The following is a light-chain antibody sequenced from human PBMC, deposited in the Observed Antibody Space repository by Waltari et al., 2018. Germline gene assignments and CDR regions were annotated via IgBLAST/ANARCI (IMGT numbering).Light chain of an antibody. CDR1: NLGYKL. J-gene: IGLJ2*01. V-gene: IGLV3-1*01. CDR3: QTWDRSVI. Sequence: SSEMTQPPSLSVSLGQTASITCSRDNLGYKLVYWYQQRPGQSPLLVIYQDSKRPSGIPGRFSGSNSGDTATLTITGTQSMDEAVYYCQTWDRSVIFGGGTKLTVL. CDR2: QDS.